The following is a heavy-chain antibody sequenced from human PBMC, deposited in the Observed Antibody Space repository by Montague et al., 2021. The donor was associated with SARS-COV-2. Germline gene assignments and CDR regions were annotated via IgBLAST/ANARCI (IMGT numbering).Heavy chain of an antibody. CDR3: ARDEVDIVVVPAADTGYYYYGMDV. V-gene: IGHV3-30-3*01. Sequence: SLRLSYAASGFTFSSYAMHWVRQAPGKGLEWVAVISYDGSNKYYADSVKGRFTISRDNSKNTLYLQMNSLRAEDTAVYYCARDEVDIVVVPAADTGYYYYGMDVWGQGTTVTVSS. CDR2: ISYDGSNK. J-gene: IGHJ6*02. CDR1: GFTFSSYA. D-gene: IGHD2-2*03.